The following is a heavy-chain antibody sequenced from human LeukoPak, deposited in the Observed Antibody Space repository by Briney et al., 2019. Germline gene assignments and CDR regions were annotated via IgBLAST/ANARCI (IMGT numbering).Heavy chain of an antibody. CDR1: GYSFTSYW. CDR2: IYPGDSDT. CDR3: ARLRYCSSTSCSYFDY. V-gene: IGHV5-51*01. D-gene: IGHD2-2*01. Sequence: GASLKISCKGSGYSFTSYWIGWVRQLPGKGLEWMGIIYPGDSDTRYSPSFQGQVTISADKSISTAYLQWSSLKASDTAMYYCARLRYCSSTSCSYFDYWGQGTLVTVSS. J-gene: IGHJ4*02.